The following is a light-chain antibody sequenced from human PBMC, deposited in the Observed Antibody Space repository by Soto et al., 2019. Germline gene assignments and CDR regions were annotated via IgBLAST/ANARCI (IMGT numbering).Light chain of an antibody. J-gene: IGLJ2*01. V-gene: IGLV2-14*01. CDR1: SSDIGNYDF. Sequence: QSVLTQPASVSGSPGQSITISCTGTSSDIGNYDFVSWYQQVPGTAPKAMIYEVSSRPSRVSNRFSGSKSGNTASLTISGLQAEDEAYYCCSSYTTSTSFILFGGGTKLTVL. CDR2: EVS. CDR3: SSYTTSTSFIL.